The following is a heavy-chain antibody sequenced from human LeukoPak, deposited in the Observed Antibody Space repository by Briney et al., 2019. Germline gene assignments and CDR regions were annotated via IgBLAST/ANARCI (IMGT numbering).Heavy chain of an antibody. Sequence: PGGSLRLSCAASGFTISSYWMSWVRQAPGKGLEWVANIKQDGSEKYYVDSVKGRFTISRDNAKNSLYLQMNSLRAEDTAVYYCARDEGLDSSVYSDYWGQGTLVTVSS. CDR2: IKQDGSEK. J-gene: IGHJ4*02. D-gene: IGHD3-22*01. CDR1: GFTISSYW. CDR3: ARDEGLDSSVYSDY. V-gene: IGHV3-7*01.